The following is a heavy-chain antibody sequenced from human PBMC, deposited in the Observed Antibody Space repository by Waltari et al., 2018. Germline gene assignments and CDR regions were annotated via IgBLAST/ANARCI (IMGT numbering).Heavy chain of an antibody. D-gene: IGHD4-17*01. V-gene: IGHV4-34*01. Sequence: QVQLQQWGAGLLKPSETLSLTCAVYGGSFSGYSWSWIRQPPGKGLEWIGEINHSGSTNYNPSLKSRVTISVDTSKNQFSLKLSSVTAADTAVYYCARVTRGSYGDPWYFDYWGQGTLVTVSS. CDR3: ARVTRGSYGDPWYFDY. CDR2: INHSGST. CDR1: GGSFSGYS. J-gene: IGHJ4*02.